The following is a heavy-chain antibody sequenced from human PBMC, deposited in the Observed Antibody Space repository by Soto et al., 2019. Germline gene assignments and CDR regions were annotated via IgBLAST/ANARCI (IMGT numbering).Heavy chain of an antibody. CDR1: GGSISSYY. J-gene: IGHJ6*02. CDR2: IYYSGST. CDR3: ARVNSSSWVYYGMDV. D-gene: IGHD6-13*01. V-gene: IGHV4-59*01. Sequence: SETLSLTCTVSGGSISSYYWSWIRQPPGKGLEWIGYIYYSGSTNYNPSLKSRVTISVDTSKNQFSLKLSSVTAADTAVYYCARVNSSSWVYYGMDVWGQGTTVTVSS.